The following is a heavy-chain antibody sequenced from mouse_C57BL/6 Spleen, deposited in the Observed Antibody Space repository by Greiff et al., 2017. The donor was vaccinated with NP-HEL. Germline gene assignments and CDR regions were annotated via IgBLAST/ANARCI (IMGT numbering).Heavy chain of an antibody. V-gene: IGHV1-64*01. CDR2: IHPNSGST. Sequence: QVQLQQPGAELVKPGASVKLSCKASGYTFTSYWMHWVKQRPGQGLEWIGMIHPNSGSTNYNEKFKSKATLTVDKSSSTAYMQLSSLTSEDSAVYYCARSMITTRDYYAMDYWGQGTSVTVSS. D-gene: IGHD2-4*01. CDR3: ARSMITTRDYYAMDY. J-gene: IGHJ4*01. CDR1: GYTFTSYW.